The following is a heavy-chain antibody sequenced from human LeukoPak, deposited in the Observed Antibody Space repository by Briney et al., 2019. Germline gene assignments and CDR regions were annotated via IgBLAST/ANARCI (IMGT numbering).Heavy chain of an antibody. J-gene: IGHJ4*02. CDR3: ARHVGSKYRPGY. CDR1: GYSFTSYW. D-gene: IGHD2-15*01. Sequence: PGGSLRLSCKGSGYSFTSYWISWVRQMPGKGLEWMGRIDPSDSYTNYSPSFQGHVTISADKSISTAYLQWSSLKASDTAMYYCARHVGSKYRPGYWGQGTLVTVSS. CDR2: IDPSDSYT. V-gene: IGHV5-10-1*01.